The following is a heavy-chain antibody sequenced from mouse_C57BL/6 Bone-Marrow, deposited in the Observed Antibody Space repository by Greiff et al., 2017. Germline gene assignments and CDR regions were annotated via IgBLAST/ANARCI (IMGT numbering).Heavy chain of an antibody. Sequence: QVQLKQSGAELVRPGASVKLSCKASGYTFTDYYINWVKQRPGQGLEWIARIYPGSGNTYYNEKFKGKATLTAEKSSSTAYMQLSSLTSEGSAVYFCARAGDYDEGWFAYWGQGTLVTVSA. D-gene: IGHD2-4*01. J-gene: IGHJ3*01. CDR1: GYTFTDYY. CDR2: IYPGSGNT. CDR3: ARAGDYDEGWFAY. V-gene: IGHV1-76*01.